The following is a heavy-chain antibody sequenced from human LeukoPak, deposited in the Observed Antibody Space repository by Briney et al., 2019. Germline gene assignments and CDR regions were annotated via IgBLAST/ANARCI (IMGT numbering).Heavy chain of an antibody. CDR3: ARMTYDPHGVDV. J-gene: IGHJ6*04. V-gene: IGHV4-59*02. CDR1: GASVSSYY. CDR2: IDNSGST. D-gene: IGHD5-12*01. Sequence: SETLSLTCTVSGASVSSYYWSWFRQPPGKGLEWIGYIDNSGSTNYNPSLRSRVTISVDKSKNQFSLKLSSVTAADTAVYYCARMTYDPHGVDVWGKGTTVTVSS.